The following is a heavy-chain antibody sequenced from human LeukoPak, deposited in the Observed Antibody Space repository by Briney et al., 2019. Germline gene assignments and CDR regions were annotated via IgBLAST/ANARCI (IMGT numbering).Heavy chain of an antibody. Sequence: GGSLRLSCAASGLTFSSSAMSWVRQAPGKGLRWVSAIDGSGQTTYYADSVKGRFTISRDNSKNTVYLQLTSLRVEDTAAYYCAKAVDDYFFDYWGQGTLVTVSS. CDR3: AKAVDDYFFDY. J-gene: IGHJ4*02. CDR2: IDGSGQTT. CDR1: GLTFSSSA. D-gene: IGHD2-21*02. V-gene: IGHV3-23*01.